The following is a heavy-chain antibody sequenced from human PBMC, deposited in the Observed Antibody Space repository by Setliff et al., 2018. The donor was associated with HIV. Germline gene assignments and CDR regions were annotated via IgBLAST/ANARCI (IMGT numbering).Heavy chain of an antibody. Sequence: SETLSLTCAVYGGSFSGYYWSWIRQPPGKGLEWIGEINHSGNTKYNPSLKSRVTISVDMSKNQFSLKLSSVTAADTAIYYCARSLLPGHYYGSGSYYRGLRSGYFDYWGQGTLVTVSS. CDR2: INHSGNT. CDR3: ARSLLPGHYYGSGSYYRGLRSGYFDY. D-gene: IGHD3-10*01. V-gene: IGHV4-34*01. CDR1: GGSFSGYY. J-gene: IGHJ4*02.